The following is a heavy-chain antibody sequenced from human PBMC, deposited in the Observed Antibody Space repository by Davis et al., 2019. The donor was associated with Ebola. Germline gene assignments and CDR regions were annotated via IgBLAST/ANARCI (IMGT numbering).Heavy chain of an antibody. CDR3: ARANYYDSSGLIGY. CDR1: GFTFSSYG. CDR2: IWYDGSNK. J-gene: IGHJ4*02. D-gene: IGHD3-22*01. V-gene: IGHV3-33*01. Sequence: PGGSLRLSCAASGFTFSSYGMHWVRQAPGKGLEWVAVIWYDGSNKYYADSVKGRFTISRDNSKNTLYLQMNSLRAEDTAVYYCARANYYDSSGLIGYWGQGTLVTVSS.